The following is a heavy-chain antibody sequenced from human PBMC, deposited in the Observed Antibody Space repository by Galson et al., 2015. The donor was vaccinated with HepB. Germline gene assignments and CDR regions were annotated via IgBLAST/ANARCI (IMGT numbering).Heavy chain of an antibody. CDR3: ATVRYYYDSVVKTPHPNNWFAP. J-gene: IGHJ5*02. V-gene: IGHV1-24*01. D-gene: IGHD3-22*01. CDR1: GYTLTELS. CDR2: FDRDDGET. Sequence: SVKVSCKVSGYTLTELSIHWVRQAPGKGLEWMAGFDRDDGETIYAQKFQGRVTMTEDTSTDTAYMELSSLRSEDTAVYYCATVRYYYDSVVKTPHPNNWFAPWGQGTLVAVSS.